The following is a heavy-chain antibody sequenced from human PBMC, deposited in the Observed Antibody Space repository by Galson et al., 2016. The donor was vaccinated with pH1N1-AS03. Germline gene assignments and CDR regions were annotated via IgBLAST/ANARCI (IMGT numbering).Heavy chain of an antibody. Sequence: SLRLSCAASGFSFSDYGMHWVRQAPGKGLEWVAFIRYDESIKNYGDSVKGRFSISRDNPTNTVYLEMNTLRPEDTAVYYCVKGGGYSHGFLEYYFDSWGQGTLVTVSS. CDR1: GFSFSDYG. J-gene: IGHJ4*02. CDR2: IRYDESIK. V-gene: IGHV3-30*02. CDR3: VKGGGYSHGFLEYYFDS. D-gene: IGHD3-3*01.